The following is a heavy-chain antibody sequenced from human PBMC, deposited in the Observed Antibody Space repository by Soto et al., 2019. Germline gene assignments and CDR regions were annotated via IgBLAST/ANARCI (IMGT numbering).Heavy chain of an antibody. V-gene: IGHV1-8*01. Sequence: QVQLVQSGAEVKKPGASVKVSCKASGYTFTTYDINWVRQATGQGLEWMGWMNPNTGNTGSAQKFQGRVTMTRNTSISTAYMELSSLRSEDTAVYYCVSPYGVPTSYHYYYGMDVWGQGTTVTVSS. CDR1: GYTFTTYD. D-gene: IGHD5-12*01. CDR2: MNPNTGNT. CDR3: VSPYGVPTSYHYYYGMDV. J-gene: IGHJ6*02.